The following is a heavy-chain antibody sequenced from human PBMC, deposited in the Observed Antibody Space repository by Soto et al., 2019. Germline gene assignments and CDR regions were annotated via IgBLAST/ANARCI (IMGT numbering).Heavy chain of an antibody. CDR2: ISPYNGDT. CDR1: GYTFTSYG. J-gene: IGHJ5*02. V-gene: IGHV1-18*01. CDR3: VRDASSGYRGWWDP. Sequence: QGQLVQSGTEVQKPGASVMVSCKTSGYTFTSYGVSWVRQAPGQGLELMGLISPYNGDTIYARKFQGRVTVTADTATSTVYMELRSLRSDDTAVYYCVRDASSGYRGWWDPWGQGTLVTVSS. D-gene: IGHD5-18*01.